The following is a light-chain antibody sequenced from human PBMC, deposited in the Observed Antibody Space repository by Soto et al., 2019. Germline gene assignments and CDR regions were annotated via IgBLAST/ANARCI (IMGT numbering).Light chain of an antibody. CDR2: EVN. Sequence: QSALTQPAFLSGSPGQSITISCTGTSSDIGAYDYVSWFQQHPGKAPKLMISEVNNRPSGVSNRFSGSKSGNTAYLTISGLHVEDEAKYFCLSFTTTSTHVFGTGTKLTVL. J-gene: IGLJ1*01. V-gene: IGLV2-14*01. CDR3: LSFTTTSTHV. CDR1: SSDIGAYDY.